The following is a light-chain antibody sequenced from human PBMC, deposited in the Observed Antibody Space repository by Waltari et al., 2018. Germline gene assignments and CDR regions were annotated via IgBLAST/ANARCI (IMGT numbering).Light chain of an antibody. V-gene: IGLV2-8*01. CDR1: SSAIGGYNY. J-gene: IGLJ3*02. Sequence: QSALTQPPSASGSPGQSVIISCTGTSSAIGGYNYVSWYQQHPGKAPKVLIYEVNKRPSGVPDRFSGSKSGNTASLTVSGLQADDEADYYCSSYGGNRNEVFGGGTKLTVL. CDR2: EVN. CDR3: SSYGGNRNEV.